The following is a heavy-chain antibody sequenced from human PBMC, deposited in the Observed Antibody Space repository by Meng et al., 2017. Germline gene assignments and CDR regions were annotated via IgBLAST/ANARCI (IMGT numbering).Heavy chain of an antibody. CDR2: IYHSGST. D-gene: IGHD6-19*01. CDR3: ARQLPIIAVAVC. V-gene: IGHV4-4*02. J-gene: IGHJ4*02. Sequence: LREARPARVQPSGTRSLTRRVAGCSIICCNCWSWVRQPPGKGLEWIGEIYHSGSTNYNPSLKSRVTISVDKSKNQFSLKLSSATAADTAVYYCARQLPIIAVAVCWGQGTLVTVSS. CDR1: GCSIICCNC.